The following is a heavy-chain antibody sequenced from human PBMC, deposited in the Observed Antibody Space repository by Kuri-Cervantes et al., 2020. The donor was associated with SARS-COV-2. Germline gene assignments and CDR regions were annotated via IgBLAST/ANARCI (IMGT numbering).Heavy chain of an antibody. Sequence: GGSLRLSCAASELTFSSYGTHWVRQAPGKGLEWVAVIWYDGSNKSYADSVRGRFTISRDKSKNTLYLQMNSLRAGDTAVYYCARAPSILGATLGYFQQWGQGTLVTVSS. D-gene: IGHD1-26*01. CDR2: IWYDGSNK. J-gene: IGHJ1*01. V-gene: IGHV3-33*01. CDR1: ELTFSSYG. CDR3: ARAPSILGATLGYFQQ.